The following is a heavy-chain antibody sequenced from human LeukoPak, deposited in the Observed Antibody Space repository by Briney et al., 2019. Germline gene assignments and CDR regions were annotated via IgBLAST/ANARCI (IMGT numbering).Heavy chain of an antibody. CDR1: GYTFTRYY. V-gene: IGHV1-46*01. D-gene: IGHD1-1*01. J-gene: IGHJ4*02. Sequence: ASVKVSCKASGYTFTRYYVHWVRQAPGQGLEWMGIINPSGGSTTYAQKFQGRVTVTRDTSKSTVYMELSSLRSEDTAVYYCARSTVQLWIDYWGQGTLVTVS. CDR3: ARSTVQLWIDY. CDR2: INPSGGST.